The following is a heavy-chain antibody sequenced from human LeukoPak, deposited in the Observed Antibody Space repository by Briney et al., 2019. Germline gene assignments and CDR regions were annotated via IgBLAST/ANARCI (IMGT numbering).Heavy chain of an antibody. J-gene: IGHJ5*02. Sequence: SEPLSLTCTVSGGSIHSYWSWIRQPAGKGLEWIGRISGSGTITYNPALQSRLTTSIDTSKNQFSLILMSVTAADTAVYYCARDSGTTGEVKFDPWGQGTLVTVSS. CDR2: ISGSGTI. D-gene: IGHD3-10*01. V-gene: IGHV4-4*07. CDR3: ARDSGTTGEVKFDP. CDR1: GGSIHSY.